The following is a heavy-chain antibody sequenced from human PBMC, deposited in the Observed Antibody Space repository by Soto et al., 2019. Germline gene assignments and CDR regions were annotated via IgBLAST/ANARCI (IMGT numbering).Heavy chain of an antibody. CDR2: IKEEGSEK. J-gene: IGHJ4*02. Sequence: EVQLVESGGHLVQPGGSLRLSCVASGFTFTQYWMSWVRQAPGKGLEWVANIKEEGSEKYYLDSVKGRFTISRDNGKNSLYLEMNSLRVEDTAVYYCAXGGRFYFSSWGLGTQVTVSS. V-gene: IGHV3-7*01. CDR3: AXGGRFYFSS. D-gene: IGHD3-3*01. CDR1: GFTFTQYW.